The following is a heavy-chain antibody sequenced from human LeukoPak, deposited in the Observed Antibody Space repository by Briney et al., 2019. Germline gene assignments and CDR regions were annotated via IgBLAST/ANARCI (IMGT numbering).Heavy chain of an antibody. V-gene: IGHV6-1*01. J-gene: IGHJ4*02. CDR1: GDSVPSNSAA. CDR3: ARDWVRSGWSFDY. CDR2: TYYRSKWYN. D-gene: IGHD6-19*01. Sequence: SQTLSLTCAVSGDSVPSNSAAWNWIRQSPSRGLEWLGRTYYRSKWYNDYAVSVKSRITINPDTSKNQFSLQLDSVTPEDTAVYYCARDWVRSGWSFDYWGQGTLVTVSS.